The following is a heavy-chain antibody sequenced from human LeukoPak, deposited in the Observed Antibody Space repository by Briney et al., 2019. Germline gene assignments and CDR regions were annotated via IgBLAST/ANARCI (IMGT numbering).Heavy chain of an antibody. J-gene: IGHJ4*02. D-gene: IGHD2-2*01. CDR2: IYTSGST. Sequence: PSETLSLTCTVSGGSISSGSYYWSWIRQPAGKGLEWIGRIYTSGSTNYSPSLKSRVTISVDTSKNQFSLKLSSVTAADTAVYYCVKAPIGSCSGASCYHLDYWGQGTLVTVSS. CDR1: GGSISSGSYY. V-gene: IGHV4-61*02. CDR3: VKAPIGSCSGASCYHLDY.